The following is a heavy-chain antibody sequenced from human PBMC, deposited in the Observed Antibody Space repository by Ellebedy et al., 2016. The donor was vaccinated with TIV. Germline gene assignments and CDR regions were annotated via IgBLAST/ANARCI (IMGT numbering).Heavy chain of an antibody. CDR1: GGSFSGYY. CDR2: INHSGST. Sequence: SETLSLTCAVYGGSFSGYYWSWIRQPPGKGLEWIGEINHSGSTNYNPSLKSRVTISVDTSKNQFSLKLSSVTAADTAVYYCASGGYDFWRPHPHMDVWGQGTTVTVSS. J-gene: IGHJ6*02. V-gene: IGHV4-34*01. D-gene: IGHD3-3*01. CDR3: ASGGYDFWRPHPHMDV.